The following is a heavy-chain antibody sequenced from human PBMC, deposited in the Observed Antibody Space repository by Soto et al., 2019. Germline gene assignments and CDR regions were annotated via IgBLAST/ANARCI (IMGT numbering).Heavy chain of an antibody. V-gene: IGHV1-2*02. CDR1: GYTFTGHY. J-gene: IGHJ4*02. CDR3: GRGRSGQIVVFY. CDR2: IGPESGAT. D-gene: IGHD1-26*01. Sequence: QVQLVQSGAEVKKPGASVKVSCKASGYTFTGHYIHWVRQAPEQGPEWMGEIGPESGATRYAQRFQGRVTRTRDMSITTDYMELNNLSPDDTAVYYCGRGRSGQIVVFYWGQGTPVTVSS.